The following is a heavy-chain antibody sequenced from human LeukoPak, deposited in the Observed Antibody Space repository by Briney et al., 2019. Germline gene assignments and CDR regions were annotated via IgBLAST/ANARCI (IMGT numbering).Heavy chain of an antibody. D-gene: IGHD6-13*01. CDR1: GYTFTSYY. V-gene: IGHV1-46*01. CDR2: INPSGGST. Sequence: GASVNVSCKASGYTFTSYYMHWVRQAPGQGLEWMGIINPSGGSTSYAQKFQGRVTMTRDTSTSTVYMELSSLRSEDTAVYYCARDPGIAAAGAHADFDYWGQGTLVTVSS. J-gene: IGHJ4*02. CDR3: ARDPGIAAAGAHADFDY.